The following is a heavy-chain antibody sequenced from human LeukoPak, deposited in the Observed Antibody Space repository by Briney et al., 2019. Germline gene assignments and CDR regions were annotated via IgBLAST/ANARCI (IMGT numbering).Heavy chain of an antibody. CDR2: ITDSGGST. J-gene: IGHJ4*02. D-gene: IGHD2-15*01. V-gene: IGHV3-23*01. Sequence: PGGSLRLSCAASGFAFSNYAMSWVRQAPGKGLEWVSAITDSGGSTYYADSVQGRFTISGENSKNTLYLQMNGLRAEDTAVYYCAKGSASARPYYFDSWGQGTLITVSS. CDR1: GFAFSNYA. CDR3: AKGSASARPYYFDS.